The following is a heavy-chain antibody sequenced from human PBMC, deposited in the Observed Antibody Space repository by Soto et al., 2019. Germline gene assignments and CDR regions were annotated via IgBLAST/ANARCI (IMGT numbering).Heavy chain of an antibody. Sequence: SVKVSCKASGGTFSSYAISWVRQAPGQGLEWMGGIIPIFGTANYAQKFQGRVTITADESTSTAYMELSSLRSEDTAVYYCARGYYYDSSGYYYFDYWGQGTLVTVSS. CDR2: IIPIFGTA. CDR1: GGTFSSYA. CDR3: ARGYYYDSSGYYYFDY. D-gene: IGHD3-22*01. V-gene: IGHV1-69*13. J-gene: IGHJ4*02.